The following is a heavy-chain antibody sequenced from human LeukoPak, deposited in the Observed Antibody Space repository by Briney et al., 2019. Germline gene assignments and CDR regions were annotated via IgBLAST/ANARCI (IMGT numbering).Heavy chain of an antibody. V-gene: IGHV3-74*01. CDR2: INSDGRTT. CDR3: ARVAVAGSFDY. J-gene: IGHJ4*02. D-gene: IGHD6-19*01. CDR1: GFSFSNYW. Sequence: GGSLRLSCAASGFSFSNYWMHWVRHAPGKGLVWVSRINSDGRTTTYADSVKGRFTISRDNAKNTLYLQMNSLRAEDTAVYYCARVAVAGSFDYWGQGALVTVSS.